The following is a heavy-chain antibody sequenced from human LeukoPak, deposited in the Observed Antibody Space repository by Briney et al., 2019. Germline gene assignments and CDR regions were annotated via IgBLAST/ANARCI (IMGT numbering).Heavy chain of an antibody. D-gene: IGHD3-22*01. CDR3: ARDRFHSRPVYYYDSSGYFDY. J-gene: IGHJ4*02. CDR2: MSYDGGNK. V-gene: IGHV3-30*04. Sequence: GGSLRLPCAASGFTFSSSAMHWVRQAPGKGLEWVAVMSYDGGNKYYADSVKGRFTIPRDNSKNTLYLQMNSLRAEDTAVYYCARDRFHSRPVYYYDSSGYFDYWGQGTLVTVSS. CDR1: GFTFSSSA.